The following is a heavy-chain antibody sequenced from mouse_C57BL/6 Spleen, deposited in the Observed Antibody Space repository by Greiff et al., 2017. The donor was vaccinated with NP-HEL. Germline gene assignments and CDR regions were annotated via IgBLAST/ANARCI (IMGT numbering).Heavy chain of an antibody. CDR2: IWSGGST. J-gene: IGHJ4*01. CDR1: GFSLPSYG. Sequence: VMLVESGPGLVQPSQSLSITCTVSGFSLPSYGVHWVRQSPGKGLEWLGVIWSGGSTDYNAAFISRLSISKDNSKSQVFFKMNSLQADDTAIYYCARGGAMDYWGQGTSVTVSS. CDR3: ARGGAMDY. V-gene: IGHV2-2*01.